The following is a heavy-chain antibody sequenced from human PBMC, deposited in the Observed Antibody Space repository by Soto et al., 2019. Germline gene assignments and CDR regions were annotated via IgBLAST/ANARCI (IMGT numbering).Heavy chain of an antibody. D-gene: IGHD5-12*01. J-gene: IGHJ4*02. CDR1: GFTFSSYA. V-gene: IGHV3-23*01. CDR2: ISGSGGST. CDR3: ARGLRHRVDHPY. Sequence: EVQLLESGGGLVQPGGSLRLSCAASGFTFSSYAMSWVRQAPGKGLEWVSAISGSGGSTYYADSVKGRFTISRDNSKNTLCLQLNSLRAEDTAVYYCARGLRHRVDHPYWGQGTLVTVSS.